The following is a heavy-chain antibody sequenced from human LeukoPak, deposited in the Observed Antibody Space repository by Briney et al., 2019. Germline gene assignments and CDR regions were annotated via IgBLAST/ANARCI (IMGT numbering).Heavy chain of an antibody. V-gene: IGHV4-59*08. CDR1: GASISSYY. J-gene: IGHJ4*02. Sequence: PSETLSLTCTVSGASISSYYWSWIRQTPGKGLNWIGYIDYSGTPSYNPSLKGRVALSVDTSKNQFFLKLTSVTAADTAVYFCARHRWGDGFCDYWGQGTLVTVSS. CDR3: ARHRWGDGFCDY. D-gene: IGHD3/OR15-3a*01. CDR2: IDYSGTP.